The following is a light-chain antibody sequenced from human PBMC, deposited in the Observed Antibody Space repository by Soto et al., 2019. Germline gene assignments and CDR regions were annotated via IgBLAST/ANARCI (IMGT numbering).Light chain of an antibody. CDR2: DAS. CDR1: QGVRTY. CDR3: LQYDTYPAT. Sequence: DIQMTQSPSTLSGSIGDKVTITCRASQGVRTYLAWYQQQPGKAPKMLIADASNLESGVPSRFSGSGSGADFTLTISSLQPEDFGTYLCLQYDTYPATFGQGTTVEMK. V-gene: IGKV1-5*01. J-gene: IGKJ1*01.